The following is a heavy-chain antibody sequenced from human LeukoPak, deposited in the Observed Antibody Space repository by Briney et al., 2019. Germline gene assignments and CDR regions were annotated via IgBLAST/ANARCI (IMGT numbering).Heavy chain of an antibody. CDR1: GFTFSSYG. Sequence: PGRSLRLSCAASGFTFSSYGMHWVRQAPGKGLEWVSYSSSSSSTIYYADSVKGRFTISRDNAKNSLYLQMNSLRAEDTAVYYCARDVTMVRGFYYYYMDVWGKGTTVTVSS. J-gene: IGHJ6*03. D-gene: IGHD3-10*01. CDR2: SSSSSSTI. V-gene: IGHV3-48*01. CDR3: ARDVTMVRGFYYYYMDV.